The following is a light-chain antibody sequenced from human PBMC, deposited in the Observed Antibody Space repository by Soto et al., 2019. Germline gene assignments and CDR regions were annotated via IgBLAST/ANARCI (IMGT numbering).Light chain of an antibody. Sequence: QSALTQPASVSESPGQSITISCTGTSSDIGSYHLVSWYQHHSGKAPKLIIYKVSQWPSGVSDRFSASKSGSTASLTISGLQAEDEADYYCCSYAGSNWGYVFGTGTKLTVL. CDR3: CSYAGSNWGYV. J-gene: IGLJ1*01. CDR2: KVS. CDR1: SSDIGSYHL. V-gene: IGLV2-23*02.